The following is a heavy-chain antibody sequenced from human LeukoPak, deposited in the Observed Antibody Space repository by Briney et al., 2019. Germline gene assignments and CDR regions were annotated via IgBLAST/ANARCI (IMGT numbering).Heavy chain of an antibody. D-gene: IGHD6-19*01. Sequence: GGSLRLSCAASGFTFSSYSMNWVRQAPGKGLEWVSSISSSSSYIYYADSVKGRFTISRDNAKNSLYLQMNSLRAEDTAVYYCATRIAVAGTGGYWGQGTLVTVSS. CDR2: ISSSSSYI. CDR3: ATRIAVAGTGGY. CDR1: GFTFSSYS. J-gene: IGHJ4*02. V-gene: IGHV3-21*01.